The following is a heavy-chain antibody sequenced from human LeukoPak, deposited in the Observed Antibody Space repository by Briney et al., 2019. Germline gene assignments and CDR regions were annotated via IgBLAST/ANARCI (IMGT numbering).Heavy chain of an antibody. J-gene: IGHJ4*02. CDR1: GFTFSDNY. CDR3: GSSNLLTGYYFLNF. V-gene: IGHV3-66*01. CDR2: IYAAGGA. Sequence: PGGSLRLSCAASGFTFSDNYMTWVRQAPGKGLEWVSLIYAAGGAYFADSVRGRFTISRDNSKNTVYLQMNNLGVDDTAVYYCGSSNLLTGYYFLNFWGQGTLVTVSS. D-gene: IGHD3-9*01.